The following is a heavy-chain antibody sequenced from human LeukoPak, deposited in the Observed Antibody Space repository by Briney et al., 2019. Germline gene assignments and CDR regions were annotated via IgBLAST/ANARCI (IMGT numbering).Heavy chain of an antibody. CDR3: ARRYDFWSDNWFDP. Sequence: SETLSLTCTVSGGSISSYYWSWIRQPPGEGLEWIGYIYYSGSTNYNPSLKSRVTISVDTSKNQFSLKLSSVTAADTAVYYCARRYDFWSDNWFDPWGQGTLVTVSS. CDR2: IYYSGST. CDR1: GGSISSYY. V-gene: IGHV4-59*12. J-gene: IGHJ5*02. D-gene: IGHD3-3*01.